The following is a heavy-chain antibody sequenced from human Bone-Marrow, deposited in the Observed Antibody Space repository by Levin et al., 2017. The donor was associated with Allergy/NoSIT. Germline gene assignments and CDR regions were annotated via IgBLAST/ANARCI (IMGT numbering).Heavy chain of an antibody. D-gene: IGHD6-19*01. V-gene: IGHV3-23*01. CDR2: IRDNARKT. CDR3: VPGIAVTGSPTDH. Sequence: PSETLSLTCAASGFTFSSYDMSWVRQAPGKGLEWVSAIRDNARKTFYADSVKGRFTISRDNSKNTVSLQMNSLRAEDTAIYYCVPGIAVTGSPTDHWGQGTLVTVSS. J-gene: IGHJ4*02. CDR1: GFTFSSYD.